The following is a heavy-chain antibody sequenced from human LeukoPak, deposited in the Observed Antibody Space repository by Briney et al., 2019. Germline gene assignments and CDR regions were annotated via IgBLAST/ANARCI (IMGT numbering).Heavy chain of an antibody. CDR3: ARSIAEEYNWFDP. CDR2: ISSSGDII. Sequence: PGGSLRLSCAASGFTFSSYWMSWVRQAPGKGLEYISYISSSGDIIYYADSVKGRFTISRDNAKNSLYLQMNSLRAEDTAVYYCARSIAEEYNWFDPWGQGTLVTVSS. J-gene: IGHJ5*02. V-gene: IGHV3-48*04. D-gene: IGHD6-6*01. CDR1: GFTFSSYW.